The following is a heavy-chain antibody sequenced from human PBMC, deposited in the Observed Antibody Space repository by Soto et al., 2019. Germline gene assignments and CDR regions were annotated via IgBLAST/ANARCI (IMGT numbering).Heavy chain of an antibody. V-gene: IGHV3-49*03. CDR2: IRSNAYGGTT. D-gene: IGHD4-4*01. J-gene: IGHJ4*02. Sequence: PGGSLRLSCTTSGFTFGDYAMSWFRQAPGKGLEWIGFIRSNAYGGTTEYAASVKGRFTISRDDSKSIAYLQMNSLKTEDTAVYYCTQTTRTLDYWGQGTLVTVSS. CDR3: TQTTRTLDY. CDR1: GFTFGDYA.